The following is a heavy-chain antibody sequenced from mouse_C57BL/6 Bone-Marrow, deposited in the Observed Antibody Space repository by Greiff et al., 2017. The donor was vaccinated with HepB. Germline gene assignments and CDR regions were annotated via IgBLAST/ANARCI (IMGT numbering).Heavy chain of an antibody. Sequence: VQLKESVAELVRPGASVKLSCTASGFNIKNNYMHWVKQRPEQGLEWIGRIDPANGNTKYAPKFQGKATITADTSSNAAYLQLSSLTSEDSAIYYCAIYGSSYGGDYWGQGTTLTVSS. CDR2: IDPANGNT. J-gene: IGHJ2*01. CDR3: AIYGSSYGGDY. CDR1: GFNIKNNY. D-gene: IGHD1-1*01. V-gene: IGHV14-3*01.